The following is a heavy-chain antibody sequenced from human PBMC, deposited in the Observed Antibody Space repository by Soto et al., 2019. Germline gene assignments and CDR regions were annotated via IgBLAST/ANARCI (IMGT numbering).Heavy chain of an antibody. J-gene: IGHJ3*01. CDR1: GFSFSSYW. Sequence: EVQLVESGGGLVQPGGSLRLSCADSGFSFSSYWMHWVRQGPGKGLVWVSRINTDGSSTNYADSVNGRFTISRDNAKNTLYLQMNSMRAEDTAVYYCARSPGGYNIDWGQGTMVTVSS. V-gene: IGHV3-74*01. CDR2: INTDGSST. D-gene: IGHD5-18*01. CDR3: ARSPGGYNID.